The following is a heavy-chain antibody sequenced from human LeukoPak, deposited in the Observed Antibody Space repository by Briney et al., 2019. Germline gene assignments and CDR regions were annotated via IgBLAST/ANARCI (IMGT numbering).Heavy chain of an antibody. CDR3: TTDNYYDSSGYYYYMDV. V-gene: IGHV3-15*01. D-gene: IGHD3-22*01. J-gene: IGHJ6*03. Sequence: GGSLRLSCAASGFTFSNAWMSWVRQAPGKGPEWVSRIKSKTDGGTTDYAAPVKGRFTISRDDSKNTLYLQMNSLKTEDTAVYYCTTDNYYDSSGYYYYMDVWGKGTTVTVSS. CDR2: IKSKTDGGTT. CDR1: GFTFSNAW.